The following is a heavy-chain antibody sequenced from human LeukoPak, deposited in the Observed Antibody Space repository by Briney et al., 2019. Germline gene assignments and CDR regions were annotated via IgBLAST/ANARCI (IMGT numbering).Heavy chain of an antibody. V-gene: IGHV4-59*08. CDR2: IYYTGST. Sequence: SETLSLTCAVSGGSISSYYWSWIRQPPGKELDWIGYIYYTGSTNYNPSLKSRVTISLDTSKNQFSLKLSSVTAADTAVYYCAIGTGTTSYYYYYMDVWGKGTTVTVSS. J-gene: IGHJ6*03. D-gene: IGHD1-1*01. CDR1: GGSISSYY. CDR3: AIGTGTTSYYYYYMDV.